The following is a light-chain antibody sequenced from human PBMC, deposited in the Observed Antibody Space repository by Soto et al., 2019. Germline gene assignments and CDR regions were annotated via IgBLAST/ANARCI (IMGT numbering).Light chain of an antibody. V-gene: IGKV3-15*01. CDR2: GAS. CDR3: HQYNKWPPT. Sequence: EFVLTQSPGTLSLSPGERATLSCRASQTVRNNYLAWYQQKPGQAPRLLIYGASTRDTGIPARFSGSGSGTEFTLTISSLQSEDFAVYHCHQYNKWPPTFGQGTKVDIK. J-gene: IGKJ1*01. CDR1: QTVRNN.